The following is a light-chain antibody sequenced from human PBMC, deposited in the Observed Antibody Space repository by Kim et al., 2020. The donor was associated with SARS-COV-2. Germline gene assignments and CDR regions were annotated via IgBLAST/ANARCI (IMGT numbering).Light chain of an antibody. V-gene: IGLV3-19*01. CDR1: SLRSFF. CDR2: GKN. J-gene: IGLJ2*01. CDR3: DSRASSSYHL. Sequence: SSELTQDPAVSVALGQTVNITCQGDSLRSFFATWYQQKSGQAPIMVIYGKNNRPSGISDPFSGSHSGDTASLTTTGAQAEDEADYYCDSRASSSYHLFGG.